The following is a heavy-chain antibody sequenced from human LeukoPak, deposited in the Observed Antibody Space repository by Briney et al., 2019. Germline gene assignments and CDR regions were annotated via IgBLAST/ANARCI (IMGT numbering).Heavy chain of an antibody. V-gene: IGHV3-7*01. CDR1: GFTFTKFW. J-gene: IGHJ4*02. CDR3: ARERSGSYDY. CDR2: INEDGSEK. D-gene: IGHD3-10*01. Sequence: GGSLRLSCAVSGFTFTKFWMNWVRQGPGKGLEWVAHINEDGSEKQYVESVKGRFTISRDNAKNSLYLQMNSLRAEDTAVYYCARERSGSYDYWGQGTLVTVSS.